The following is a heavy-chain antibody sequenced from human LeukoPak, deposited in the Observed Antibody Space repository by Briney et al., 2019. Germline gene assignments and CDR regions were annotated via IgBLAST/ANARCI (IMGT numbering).Heavy chain of an antibody. Sequence: SETLSLTCAVYGGSFSAYYWSWICQPPGKGLEWIGEINHSGSTNYNPSLKSRVNISVDTSKNQFSLKLSSVTAADTAVNYCARVSRLWWARDIWGQGTMVTVSS. CDR3: ARVSRLWWARDI. CDR2: INHSGST. CDR1: GGSFSAYY. J-gene: IGHJ3*02. D-gene: IGHD2-21*01. V-gene: IGHV4-34*01.